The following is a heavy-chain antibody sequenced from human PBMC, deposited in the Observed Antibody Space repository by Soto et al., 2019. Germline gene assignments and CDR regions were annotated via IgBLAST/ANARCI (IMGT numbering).Heavy chain of an antibody. CDR1: GGSISSGGYY. J-gene: IGHJ6*02. D-gene: IGHD6-6*01. V-gene: IGHV4-31*03. CDR3: ARDRIAARPSVYYGMDV. CDR2: IYYSGST. Sequence: SETLSLTCTVSGGSISSGGYYWSWIRQHPGEGLEWIGYIYYSGSTYYNPSLKSRVTISVDTSKNQFSLKLSSVTAADTAVYYCARDRIAARPSVYYGMDVWGQGTTVTVSS.